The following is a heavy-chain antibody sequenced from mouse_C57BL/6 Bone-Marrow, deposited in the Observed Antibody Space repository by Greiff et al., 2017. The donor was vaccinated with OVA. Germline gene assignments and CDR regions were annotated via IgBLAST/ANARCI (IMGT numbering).Heavy chain of an antibody. J-gene: IGHJ2*01. CDR3: ARSPPGDY. Sequence: VQLQQSGPELVKPGASVKISCKASGYSFTGYYMNWVKQSPEKSLEWIGEINPSTGGTTYNQKFKAKATLTVDKSSSTAYMQLKSLTSEDSAVYYCARSPPGDYWGQGTTLTVSS. V-gene: IGHV1-42*01. D-gene: IGHD4-1*01. CDR2: INPSTGGT. CDR1: GYSFTGYY.